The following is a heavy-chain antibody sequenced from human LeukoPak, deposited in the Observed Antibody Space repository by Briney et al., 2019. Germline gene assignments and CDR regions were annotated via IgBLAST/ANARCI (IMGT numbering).Heavy chain of an antibody. D-gene: IGHD2-21*02. CDR2: ISSSSSYI. CDR3: ASMTTYCGGDCYFFDY. V-gene: IGHV3-21*01. CDR1: GFTFSSYS. J-gene: IGHJ4*02. Sequence: PGGSLRLSCAASGFTFSSYSMNWVRQAPGKGLEWVSSISSSSSYIYYADSVKGRFTISRDNAKNSLYLQLNSLRVEDTAVYYCASMTTYCGGDCYFFDYWGQGTLVTVSS.